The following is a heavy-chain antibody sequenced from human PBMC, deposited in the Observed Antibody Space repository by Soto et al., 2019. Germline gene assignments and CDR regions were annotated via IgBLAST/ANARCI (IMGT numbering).Heavy chain of an antibody. CDR1: GFTFSSYG. D-gene: IGHD4-17*01. V-gene: IGHV3-33*01. Sequence: QVQLVESGGGVVQPGRSLRLSCAASGFTFSSYGLHWVRQAPGKGLEWVAVIWYDGSNKYYADSVKGRFTISRDNSKNTLYLQMNSLRAEDTAVYYCARDLNGDDFGDYPFYFDYWGQGTLVTVSS. CDR3: ARDLNGDDFGDYPFYFDY. CDR2: IWYDGSNK. J-gene: IGHJ4*02.